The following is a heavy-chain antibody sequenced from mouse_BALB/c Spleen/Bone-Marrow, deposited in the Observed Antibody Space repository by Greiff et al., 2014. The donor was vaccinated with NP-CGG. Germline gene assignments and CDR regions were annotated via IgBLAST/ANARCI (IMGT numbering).Heavy chain of an antibody. CDR2: IYPGNSDT. CDR1: GYTFSNYW. Sequence: VQLQQSGTVLARPGAAVKMSCKASGYTFSNYWMHWVKQRPGQGLEWIGTIYPGNSDTTYNQKFKGKATLTAVTSTSTAYMELSSLTNEDSAVYYCTTLSRNKFDYWGQGTPLTVSA. J-gene: IGHJ2*01. CDR3: TTLSRNKFDY. V-gene: IGHV1-5*01.